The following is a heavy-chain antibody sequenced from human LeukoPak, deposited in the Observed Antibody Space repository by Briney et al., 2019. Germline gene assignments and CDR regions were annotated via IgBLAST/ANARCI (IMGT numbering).Heavy chain of an antibody. J-gene: IGHJ4*02. CDR3: ARAVRGVIRAFDY. D-gene: IGHD3-10*01. V-gene: IGHV3-48*03. CDR1: GFTFSSYE. CDR2: ISSSGSII. Sequence: GGSLRLSCAASGFTFSSYEMNWVRQAPGKGLEGVSYISSSGSIIYYTDSVKGRFTISRDNAERSLYLQMNSLRAEDTAVYYCARAVRGVIRAFDYWGQGTLVTVSS.